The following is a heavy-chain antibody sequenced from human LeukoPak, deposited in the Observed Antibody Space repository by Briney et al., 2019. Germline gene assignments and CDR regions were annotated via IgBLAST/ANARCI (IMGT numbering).Heavy chain of an antibody. Sequence: GGSLRLSCAASGFIFSSYAMSWVRQAPGKGLEWVSGISVSSGNTHYADSVKGRFTISRDTSKNTVYLQMNSLRVDDTAVYYCAKKGSREFDYWGQGTLVTVSS. CDR2: ISVSSGNT. CDR3: AKKGSREFDY. D-gene: IGHD6-13*01. CDR1: GFIFSSYA. J-gene: IGHJ4*02. V-gene: IGHV3-23*01.